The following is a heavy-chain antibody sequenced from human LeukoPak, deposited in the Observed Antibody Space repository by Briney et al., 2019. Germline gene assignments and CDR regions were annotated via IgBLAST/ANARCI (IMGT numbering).Heavy chain of an antibody. CDR3: ARHGPGRVVHDY. J-gene: IGHJ4*02. D-gene: IGHD3-3*01. Sequence: SETLSLTCTVSGGSINSSSYYWGWIRQPPGKGLEWIGSIYYSGSTYYNPSLKSRFTISVDTSKNQFSLKLSSVTAADTAVYYCARHGPGRVVHDYWGQGTLVTVSS. V-gene: IGHV4-39*01. CDR1: GGSINSSSYY. CDR2: IYYSGST.